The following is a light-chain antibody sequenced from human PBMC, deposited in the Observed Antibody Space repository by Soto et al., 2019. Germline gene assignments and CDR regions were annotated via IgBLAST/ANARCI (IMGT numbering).Light chain of an antibody. V-gene: IGKV1-39*01. Sequence: DFQMTQSPSSLSASVGDRVTISCRASQDIGTFLNWYQQKPGKPPNLLIYAASNLLSGVSSRFSGSGSGTDFTLTIRSLQPEDFATYYYQQSYSTPQITFGPGTKVDMK. CDR2: AAS. CDR3: QQSYSTPQIT. J-gene: IGKJ3*01. CDR1: QDIGTF.